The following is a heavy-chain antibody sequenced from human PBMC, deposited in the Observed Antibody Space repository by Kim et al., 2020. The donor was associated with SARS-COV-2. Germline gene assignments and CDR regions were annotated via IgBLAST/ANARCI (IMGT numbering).Heavy chain of an antibody. CDR3: ARGATSGPQDIAFDV. Sequence: AQNLQGRVTMTIDTSTTTAYMELRSLKSDDTAMYYCARGATSGPQDIAFDVWGQGTMVTVSS. J-gene: IGHJ3*01. D-gene: IGHD1-26*01. V-gene: IGHV1-18*01.